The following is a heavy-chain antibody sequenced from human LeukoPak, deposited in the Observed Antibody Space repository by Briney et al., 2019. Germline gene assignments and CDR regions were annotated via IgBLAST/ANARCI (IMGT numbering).Heavy chain of an antibody. CDR2: INPNSGGT. CDR3: ARGPQQWLVRSWFDP. J-gene: IGHJ5*02. D-gene: IGHD6-19*01. V-gene: IGHV1-2*02. CDR1: GYTFTGYY. Sequence: GASVKVSCKASGYTFTGYYMHWVRQAPGQGLEWMGWINPNSGGTNYAQKFQGRVTMTRDTSISTAYMELSRLRSDDTAVYYCARGPQQWLVRSWFDPWGQGTLVTVSS.